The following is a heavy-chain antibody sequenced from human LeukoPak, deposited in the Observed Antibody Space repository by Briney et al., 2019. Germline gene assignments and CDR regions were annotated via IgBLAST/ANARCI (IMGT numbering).Heavy chain of an antibody. D-gene: IGHD2-2*02. Sequence: GGSLRLSCAASGFTFSSYWMSWVRQAPGKGLEWVANIKQGGSEKYYVDSVKGRFTISRDNAKNSLYLQMNSLRAEDTAGYYCAREGSAAIFDWFDPWGQGTLVTVSS. J-gene: IGHJ5*02. CDR1: GFTFSSYW. V-gene: IGHV3-7*01. CDR3: AREGSAAIFDWFDP. CDR2: IKQGGSEK.